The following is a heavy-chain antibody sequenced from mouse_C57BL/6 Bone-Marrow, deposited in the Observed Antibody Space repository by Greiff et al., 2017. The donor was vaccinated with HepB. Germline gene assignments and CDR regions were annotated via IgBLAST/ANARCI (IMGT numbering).Heavy chain of an antibody. J-gene: IGHJ3*01. D-gene: IGHD2-1*01. CDR3: AGFYYGNLAY. Sequence: EVQLQQSGPELVKPGASVKISCKASGYTFTDYYMNWVKQSHGKSLEWIGDINPNNGGTSYNQKFKGKATLTVDKSSSTAYMELRSLTSEDSAVYYCAGFYYGNLAYWGQGTLVTVSA. CDR2: INPNNGGT. V-gene: IGHV1-26*01. CDR1: GYTFTDYY.